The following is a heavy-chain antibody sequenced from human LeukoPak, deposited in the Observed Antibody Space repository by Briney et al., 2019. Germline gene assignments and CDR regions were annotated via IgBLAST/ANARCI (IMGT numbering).Heavy chain of an antibody. V-gene: IGHV4-34*01. J-gene: IGHJ6*02. Sequence: SETLSLTCAVYGGSFSGYYWSWIRQPPGKGLEWIGEINHSGSTNYNPSLKSQVTISVDTSKNQFSLKLSSVTAADTAVYYCARGPSIQLWSDPYYYYGMDVWGQGTTVTVSS. CDR3: ARGPSIQLWSDPYYYYGMDV. CDR2: INHSGST. CDR1: GGSFSGYY. D-gene: IGHD5-18*01.